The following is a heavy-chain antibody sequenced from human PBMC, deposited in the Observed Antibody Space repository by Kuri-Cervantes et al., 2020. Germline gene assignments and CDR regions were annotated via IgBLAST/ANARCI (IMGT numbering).Heavy chain of an antibody. CDR3: ARDCSSTSCYAVY. D-gene: IGHD2-2*01. V-gene: IGHV3-30*03. CDR2: ISYDGSNK. J-gene: IGHJ4*02. Sequence: LSLTCAASGFTFSSYGMHWVRQAPGKGLEWVAVISYDGSNKYYADSVKGRFTISRDNSKNTLYPQMNSLRAEDTAVYYCARDCSSTSCYAVYWGQGTLVTVSS. CDR1: GFTFSSYG.